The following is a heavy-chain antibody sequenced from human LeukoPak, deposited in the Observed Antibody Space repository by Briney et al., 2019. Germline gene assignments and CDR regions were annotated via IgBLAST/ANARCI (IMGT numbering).Heavy chain of an antibody. J-gene: IGHJ3*02. V-gene: IGHV4-61*02. D-gene: IGHD6-19*01. Sequence: SETLSLTCTVSGGSISSSSYYWGWIRQPAGKGLEWIGRIYTSVSTNYNPSLKSRVTMSLDTSKNQFSLNLTSVTAADTAVYYCARETYSSGWYPVAFDIWGQGTMVTVSS. CDR3: ARETYSSGWYPVAFDI. CDR2: IYTSVST. CDR1: GGSISSSSYY.